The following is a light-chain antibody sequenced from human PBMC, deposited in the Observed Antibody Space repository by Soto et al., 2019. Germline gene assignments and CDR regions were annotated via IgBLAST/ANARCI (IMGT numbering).Light chain of an antibody. CDR1: SSNIGSNT. CDR2: SND. V-gene: IGLV1-44*01. J-gene: IGLJ2*01. CDR3: AAWYGSLNGWV. Sequence: QSVLTQAPSASGTPGQRVTISCSGSSSNIGSNTVSWYQQVPGTPPKLLIYSNDQRPSGVPDRFSGSKSGTSASLAIGGLQSEDEADYYCAAWYGSLNGWVFGGGTKLTVL.